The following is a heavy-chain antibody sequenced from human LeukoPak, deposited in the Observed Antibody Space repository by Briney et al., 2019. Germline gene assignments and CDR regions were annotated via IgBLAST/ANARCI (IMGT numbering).Heavy chain of an antibody. CDR1: GYTFTSYG. J-gene: IGHJ3*02. D-gene: IGHD2-2*01. CDR2: ISAYNGNT. Sequence: ASVKVSCKASGYTFTSYGISWVRQAPGQGLEWMGWISAYNGNTNYAQKLQGRVTMTTDTSTSTAYMELRSLRSEDTAVYYCARVGYCSSTSCYVTGGGAFDIWGQGTMVTVSS. V-gene: IGHV1-18*01. CDR3: ARVGYCSSTSCYVTGGGAFDI.